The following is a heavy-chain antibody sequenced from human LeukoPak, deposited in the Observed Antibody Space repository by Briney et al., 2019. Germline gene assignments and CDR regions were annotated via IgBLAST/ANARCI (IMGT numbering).Heavy chain of an antibody. D-gene: IGHD6-19*01. CDR3: AAGYSSGWLFSS. Sequence: SVKVSCKASGCTFTSSAMQWVRQARGQRLEWIGWIVVGSGNTNYAQKFQERVTITRDMSTSTAYMELSSLRSEDTAVYYCAAGYSSGWLFSSWGQGTLVTVSS. J-gene: IGHJ5*02. V-gene: IGHV1-58*02. CDR2: IVVGSGNT. CDR1: GCTFTSSA.